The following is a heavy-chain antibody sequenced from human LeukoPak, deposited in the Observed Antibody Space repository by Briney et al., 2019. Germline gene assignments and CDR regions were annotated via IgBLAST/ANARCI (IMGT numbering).Heavy chain of an antibody. J-gene: IGHJ4*02. Sequence: GGSLRLSCAASGFTVSSNYMSWIRQAPGKGLEWVSYISSSGSTIYYADSVKGRFTISRDNAKNSLYLQMNSLRAEDTAVYYCARRYYDILTGYFDYWGQGTLVTVSS. D-gene: IGHD3-9*01. V-gene: IGHV3-11*01. CDR3: ARRYYDILTGYFDY. CDR1: GFTVSSNY. CDR2: ISSSGSTI.